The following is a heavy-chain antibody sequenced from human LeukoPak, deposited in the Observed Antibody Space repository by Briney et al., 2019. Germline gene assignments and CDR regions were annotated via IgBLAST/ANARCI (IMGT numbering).Heavy chain of an antibody. J-gene: IGHJ6*03. CDR3: AKDVAGATTYYYYYYMDV. CDR1: GFTFSSYA. Sequence: GGSLRLSCAASGFTFSSYAMSWVRQAPGKGLEWVSAISGSGGSTYYADSVKGRFTISRDNSKNTLYLQMNSLRAEDTAVYYCAKDVAGATTYYYYYYMDVWGKGTTVTVSS. CDR2: ISGSGGST. V-gene: IGHV3-23*01. D-gene: IGHD1-26*01.